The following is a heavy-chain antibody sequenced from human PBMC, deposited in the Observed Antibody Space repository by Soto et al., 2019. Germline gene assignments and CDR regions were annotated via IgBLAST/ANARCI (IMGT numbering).Heavy chain of an antibody. J-gene: IGHJ4*02. V-gene: IGHV3-23*01. CDR1: GFTFSNYA. CDR3: AKTAETVAGTVYGY. CDR2: IGGSGGST. D-gene: IGHD6-19*01. Sequence: GGSLRLSCAASGFTFSNYAMGWVRQAPGKGLEWVSGIGGSGGSTYADSVKGRFTISRDNSKTTLYPQMNSLRAEDTAVYYCAKTAETVAGTVYGYWGQGTLVTVSS.